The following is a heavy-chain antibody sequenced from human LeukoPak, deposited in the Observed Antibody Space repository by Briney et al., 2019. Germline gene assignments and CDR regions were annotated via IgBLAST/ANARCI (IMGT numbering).Heavy chain of an antibody. CDR1: GFTFSSYG. V-gene: IGHV3-33*01. CDR3: ARGDYGDAPGAFHI. Sequence: PGRSLRLSCAASGFTFSSYGMHWVRRAPGKGLEWVTVIWFDGNNKYYTDSVKGRFTISRDNSKNTLYLQMNSLRAEDTAMYYCARGDYGDAPGAFHIWGQGTMVTVSS. D-gene: IGHD4-17*01. J-gene: IGHJ3*02. CDR2: IWFDGNNK.